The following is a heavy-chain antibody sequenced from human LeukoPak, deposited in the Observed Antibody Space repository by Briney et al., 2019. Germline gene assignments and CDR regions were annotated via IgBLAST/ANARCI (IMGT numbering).Heavy chain of an antibody. V-gene: IGHV1-2*02. CDR1: GYTLTSYY. D-gene: IGHD2-15*01. Sequence: ASVKVSCKASGYTLTSYYMHWVRQAPGQGLEWMGWINPNSGGTDYAQKFQGRVTMTRDTSITTAYMELSRLRSDDTAVYYCARAIDVAATPDYWGQGSLVTVSS. CDR2: INPNSGGT. CDR3: ARAIDVAATPDY. J-gene: IGHJ4*02.